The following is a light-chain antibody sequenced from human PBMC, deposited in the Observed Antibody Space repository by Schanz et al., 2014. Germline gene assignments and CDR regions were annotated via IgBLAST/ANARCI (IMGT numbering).Light chain of an antibody. J-gene: IGKJ2*01. V-gene: IGKV4-1*01. Sequence: DIVMTQSPDSLAVSLGERATINCKSSQSVLYSSNNKNYLAWYQQKPGQPPRLLIYWASTRESGVSDRFSGGGSGTDFNLTISRLQAEDVAVFYCQQYYSAPYTFGQGTKLEIK. CDR3: QQYYSAPYT. CDR2: WAS. CDR1: QSVLYSSNNKNY.